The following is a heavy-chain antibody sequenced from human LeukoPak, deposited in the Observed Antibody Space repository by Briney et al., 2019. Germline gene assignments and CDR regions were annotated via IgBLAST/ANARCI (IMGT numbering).Heavy chain of an antibody. J-gene: IGHJ3*02. V-gene: IGHV3-48*01. CDR1: GFTFSSYS. CDR3: ARVPQLFTIFGVVTTGAFDI. D-gene: IGHD3-3*01. CDR2: ISSSSTI. Sequence: PGGSLRLSCAASGFTFSSYSMNWVRQAPGKGLEWVSYISSSSTIYYADSVKGRFTISRDNAKNSLYLQMNSLRAEDTAVYYCARVPQLFTIFGVVTTGAFDIWGQGTMVTVSS.